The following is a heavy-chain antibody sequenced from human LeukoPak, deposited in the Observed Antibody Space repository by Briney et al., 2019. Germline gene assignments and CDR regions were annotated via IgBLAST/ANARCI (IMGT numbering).Heavy chain of an antibody. CDR1: GFTFSSYV. Sequence: PGGSLRLSCAASGFTFSSYVMSWVRQAPGKGLEWVSGISGSGGNTYYADSVKGRFTISRDNSKNTLYLQINSLRAEDTALYYCAKGLSGSYYFDYWGQGTPVTVSS. CDR3: AKGLSGSYYFDY. V-gene: IGHV3-23*01. CDR2: ISGSGGNT. J-gene: IGHJ4*02. D-gene: IGHD1-26*01.